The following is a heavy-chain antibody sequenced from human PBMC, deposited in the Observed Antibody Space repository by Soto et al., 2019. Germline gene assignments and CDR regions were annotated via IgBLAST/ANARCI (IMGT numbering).Heavy chain of an antibody. Sequence: PSETVSLTCTVSGGSISGYYWSWIRQPPGKGLEWIGCMYNSGSTDYNPSLKSRVTISVDTSKNQFSLRLSSVTAADTAVYYCARESYVQVYWGQGILVTVSS. CDR2: MYNSGST. CDR3: ARESYVQVY. D-gene: IGHD3-16*01. V-gene: IGHV4-4*08. J-gene: IGHJ4*02. CDR1: GGSISGYY.